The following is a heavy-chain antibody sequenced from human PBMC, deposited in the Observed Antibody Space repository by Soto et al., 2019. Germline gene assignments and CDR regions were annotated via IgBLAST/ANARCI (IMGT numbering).Heavy chain of an antibody. J-gene: IGHJ4*02. CDR2: IYYSGST. Sequence: PSETLSLNCTVSCGSISSSSYYWGWIRQPPGKGLEWIGSIYYSGSTYYNPSLKSRVTISVDTSKNQFSLKLSSVTAADTAVYYCARHKYYYDSSGYYAYFDYWGQGTLVTVSS. CDR1: CGSISSSSYY. D-gene: IGHD3-22*01. CDR3: ARHKYYYDSSGYYAYFDY. V-gene: IGHV4-39*01.